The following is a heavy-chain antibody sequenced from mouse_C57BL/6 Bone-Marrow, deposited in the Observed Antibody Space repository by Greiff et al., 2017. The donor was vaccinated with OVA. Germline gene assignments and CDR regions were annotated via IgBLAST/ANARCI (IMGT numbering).Heavy chain of an antibody. D-gene: IGHD2-4*01. J-gene: IGHJ4*01. CDR2: IDPSDSYT. CDR3: ARFPYYDYEGAMDY. Sequence: QVQLQQSGAELVKPGASVKLSCKASGYTFTSYWMQWVKQRPGQGLEWIGEIDPSDSYTNYNQKFKGKATLTVDTSSSTAYMQLSSLTSEDSAVYYCARFPYYDYEGAMDYWGQGTSVTVSS. CDR1: GYTFTSYW. V-gene: IGHV1-50*01.